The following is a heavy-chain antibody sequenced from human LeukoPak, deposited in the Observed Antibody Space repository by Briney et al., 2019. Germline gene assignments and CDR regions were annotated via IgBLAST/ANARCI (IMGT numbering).Heavy chain of an antibody. CDR1: GFTFSDYY. CDR2: ISTSVSTV. CDR3: VNGLYDSSGSPNYYYYMDV. Sequence: GGSLRLSXAASGFTFSDYYMSWIRQSPGKGLEWLSYISTSVSTVYYADSVKGRFTISRDNVKNSLYLQMNSLRAEDTAVYYCVNGLYDSSGSPNYYYYMDVWGKGTTVTVSS. J-gene: IGHJ6*03. D-gene: IGHD3-22*01. V-gene: IGHV3-11*01.